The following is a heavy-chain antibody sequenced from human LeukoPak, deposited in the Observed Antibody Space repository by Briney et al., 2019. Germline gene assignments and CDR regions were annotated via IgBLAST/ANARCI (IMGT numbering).Heavy chain of an antibody. V-gene: IGHV1-2*02. CDR2: INPNSGGT. J-gene: IGHJ3*02. D-gene: IGHD4-23*01. CDR1: GYTFTGYY. Sequence: ASVKVSCKASGYTFTGYYMHWVRQAPGQGLEWMGWINPNSGGTNYAQRFQGRVTMTRDTSISTAYMELSRLRSDDTAVYHCARSTVVHDAFDIWGQGTMVTVSS. CDR3: ARSTVVHDAFDI.